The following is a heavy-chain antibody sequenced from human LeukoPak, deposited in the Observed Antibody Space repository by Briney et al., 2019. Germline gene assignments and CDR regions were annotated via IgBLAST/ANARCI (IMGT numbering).Heavy chain of an antibody. J-gene: IGHJ4*02. V-gene: IGHV4-39*07. CDR2: IYYGGST. Sequence: SETLSLTCTVSGGSISSSSYYWGWIRQPPGKGLEWIGSIYYGGSTFYNPSLRSRVTISLDRSKSQFSLKLRSVTGADTAVYYCARGDSGWSADFDYWGQGTLVTVSS. D-gene: IGHD6-19*01. CDR1: GGSISSSSYY. CDR3: ARGDSGWSADFDY.